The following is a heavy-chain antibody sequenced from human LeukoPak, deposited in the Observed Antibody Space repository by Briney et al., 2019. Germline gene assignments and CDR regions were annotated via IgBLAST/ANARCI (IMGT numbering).Heavy chain of an antibody. V-gene: IGHV3-30-3*01. J-gene: IGHJ4*02. Sequence: PGGSLRLSCAASGFTFSSYAMRWVRQAPGKGLEWVAVISYDGSNKYYADSVKGRFTISRDNSKNTLYLQMNSLRAEDTAVYYCARSAVAGTEGGNWGQGTLVTVSS. CDR1: GFTFSSYA. CDR2: ISYDGSNK. CDR3: ARSAVAGTEGGN. D-gene: IGHD6-19*01.